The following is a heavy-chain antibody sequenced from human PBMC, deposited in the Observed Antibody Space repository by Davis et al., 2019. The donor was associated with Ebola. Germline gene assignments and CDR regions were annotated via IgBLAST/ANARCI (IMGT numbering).Heavy chain of an antibody. CDR3: ARAFSYYYGMDV. CDR2: IDSSAGTI. Sequence: PGGSLRLSCAASGFMFSGYDMNWVRQAPGKGLEWISYIDSSAGTIYYADSVKGRFTISRDNARNSLFLQMNSLRAEDTAVYYCARAFSYYYGMDVWGQGTTVTVSS. CDR1: GFMFSGYD. V-gene: IGHV3-48*03. J-gene: IGHJ6*02. D-gene: IGHD2/OR15-2a*01.